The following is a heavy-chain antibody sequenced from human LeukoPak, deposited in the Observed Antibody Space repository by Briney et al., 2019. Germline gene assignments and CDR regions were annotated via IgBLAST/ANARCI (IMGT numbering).Heavy chain of an antibody. J-gene: IGHJ4*02. V-gene: IGHV1-2*02. D-gene: IGHD3-22*01. CDR2: INPNSGGT. Sequence: GASVKVSCKASGYTFTGYYMHWVRQAPGQGLGGMGWINPNSGGTNYAQKFQGRVTMTRDTSISTAYMELSRLRSDDTAVYYCARVNYYDSSGYQPYFDYWGQGTLVTVSS. CDR1: GYTFTGYY. CDR3: ARVNYYDSSGYQPYFDY.